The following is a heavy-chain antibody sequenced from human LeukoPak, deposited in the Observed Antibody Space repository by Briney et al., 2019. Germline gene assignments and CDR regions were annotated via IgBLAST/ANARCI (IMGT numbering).Heavy chain of an antibody. D-gene: IGHD3-10*01. CDR2: IGGSGGAT. J-gene: IGHJ4*02. V-gene: IGHV3-23*01. CDR3: ARGGVDHYGSGTYYLMYYFDH. CDR1: GFTFNTYG. Sequence: HAGGSLRLSCAASGFTFNTYGMSWVRQAPGKGLEWVSGIGGSGGATYYADSVKGRFTVSRDDPHNTLYLQMNSVRAEDTAVYFCARGGVDHYGSGTYYLMYYFDHWGQGALVTVSS.